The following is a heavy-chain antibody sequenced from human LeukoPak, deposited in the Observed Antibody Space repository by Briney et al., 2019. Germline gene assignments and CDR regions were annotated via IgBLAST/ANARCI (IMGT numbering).Heavy chain of an antibody. D-gene: IGHD4-17*01. J-gene: IGHJ4*02. CDR3: ARRASGAYGDFY. V-gene: IGHV4-39*01. CDR1: GGSISSSSYY. Sequence: RPSETLSLTCTVSGGSISSSSYYWGWIRQPPGKGLEWIGSIYYSGRNYYNPSLKSRVTISVDTSKNQFSLKLSSVTAADTAVYYCARRASGAYGDFYWGQGTLVTVSS. CDR2: IYYSGRN.